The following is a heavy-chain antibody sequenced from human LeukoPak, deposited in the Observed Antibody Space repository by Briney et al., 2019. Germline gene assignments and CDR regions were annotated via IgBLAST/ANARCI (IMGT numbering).Heavy chain of an antibody. J-gene: IGHJ2*01. V-gene: IGHV4-4*02. Sequence: SGTLSLTCAVSGGSISISSSNWLSWVRQPPGKGLEWIGEIFHSGSTNYNPSLKSRVTISVDKSKNQFSLKLSSLTAADTAVYYCARDLHGGNSFTSDWYFDLWGRGTLVTVSS. CDR3: ARDLHGGNSFTSDWYFDL. CDR2: IFHSGST. D-gene: IGHD4-23*01. CDR1: GGSISISSSNW.